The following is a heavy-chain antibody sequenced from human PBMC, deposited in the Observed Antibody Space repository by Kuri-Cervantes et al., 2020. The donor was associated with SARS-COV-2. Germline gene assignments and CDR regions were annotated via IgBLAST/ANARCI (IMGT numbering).Heavy chain of an antibody. J-gene: IGHJ1*01. CDR2: INHSGNT. CDR3: ARGWYSNYWNGFQY. Sequence: SQTLSLTCAVYGGSFSDYYWSWVRQPPGKGLEWIGEINHSGNTNYDPSLKSRVTISIDTSKNQFSLKLSSVTAADTAVYYCARGWYSNYWNGFQYWGQGTLVTVSS. CDR1: GGSFSDYY. V-gene: IGHV4-34*01. D-gene: IGHD1-1*01.